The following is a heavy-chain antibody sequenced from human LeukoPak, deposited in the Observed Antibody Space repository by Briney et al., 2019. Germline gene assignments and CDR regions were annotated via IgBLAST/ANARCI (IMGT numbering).Heavy chain of an antibody. J-gene: IGHJ5*02. V-gene: IGHV3-23*01. CDR2: ISGSGGRT. CDR3: AKNNWNYVHWFDP. CDR1: GFTFSSYG. D-gene: IGHD1-7*01. Sequence: QSGGSLRLSCAASGFTFSSYGMSWVRQAPGKGLEWVSAISGSGGRTHYADSVKGRLTISRDNSKNTLYLQMNSLRAEDTAVYYCAKNNWNYVHWFDPWGQGTLVTVSS.